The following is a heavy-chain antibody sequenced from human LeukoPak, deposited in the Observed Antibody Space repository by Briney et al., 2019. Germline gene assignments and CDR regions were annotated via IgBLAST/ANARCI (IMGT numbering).Heavy chain of an antibody. J-gene: IGHJ4*02. Sequence: GASVKVSCKASGYTFTAYYMHWVRPAPGQGLEWMGWINPNSGGTNYAQKFQGRVTMTRDTSITTVYMELSSLRSDDTAVYYCARDFNTPSLDYWGQGTLVTVSS. CDR1: GYTFTAYY. CDR2: INPNSGGT. D-gene: IGHD2/OR15-2a*01. CDR3: ARDFNTPSLDY. V-gene: IGHV1-2*02.